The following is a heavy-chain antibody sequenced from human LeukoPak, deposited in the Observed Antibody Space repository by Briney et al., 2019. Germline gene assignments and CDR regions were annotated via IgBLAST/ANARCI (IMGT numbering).Heavy chain of an antibody. D-gene: IGHD6-13*01. V-gene: IGHV3-21*04. Sequence: GGSLRLSCAASGFTFSTYSMSWVRQAPGKGLEWVSSISGSSSYIYYADSVKGRFTISRDNSKNSLYLQMNSLRTEDTALYYCAKDYAAAGTWPNWFDPWGQGTLVTVSS. CDR2: ISGSSSYI. CDR3: AKDYAAAGTWPNWFDP. CDR1: GFTFSTYS. J-gene: IGHJ5*02.